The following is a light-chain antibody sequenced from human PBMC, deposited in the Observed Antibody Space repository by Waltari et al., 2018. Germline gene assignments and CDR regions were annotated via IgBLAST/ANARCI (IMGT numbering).Light chain of an antibody. Sequence: EIVMTQSPATLSASPGERATLSCRARQSVSSNLAWYQQIPGQAPRLLSYGASTRATGIPARFTGSGSGTEFTLTISSMQSEDIAVYYCQQYNNWPGTFGQGTKVEIK. V-gene: IGKV3-15*01. CDR2: GAS. J-gene: IGKJ1*01. CDR3: QQYNNWPGT. CDR1: QSVSSN.